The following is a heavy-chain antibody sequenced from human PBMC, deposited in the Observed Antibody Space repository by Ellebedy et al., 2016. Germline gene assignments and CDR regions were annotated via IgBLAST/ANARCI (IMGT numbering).Heavy chain of an antibody. CDR3: ARDPYQMATIRGYFDY. V-gene: IGHV1-3*01. J-gene: IGHJ4*02. CDR2: INAGNGNT. CDR1: GYTFSSYT. Sequence: ASVKVSCKASGYTFSSYTVHWVRQAPGQRLEWMGWINAGNGNTKYSQKFQGRVTITRDTSASTAYMELSSLRSEDTAVYYCARDPYQMATIRGYFDYWGQGTLVTVSS. D-gene: IGHD5-12*01.